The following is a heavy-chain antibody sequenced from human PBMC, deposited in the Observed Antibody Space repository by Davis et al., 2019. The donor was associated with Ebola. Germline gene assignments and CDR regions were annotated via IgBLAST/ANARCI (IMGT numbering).Heavy chain of an antibody. Sequence: GESLKISCAASGFIVSDKYMSWVRQAPGKGLEWVSVIYRDGRTYHADSVKGRFTISRDNSKNTVYLQMNSLRAEDTAVYYCTRHVSGDFWYFDLWGRGTLVTVSP. D-gene: IGHD4-17*01. J-gene: IGHJ2*01. V-gene: IGHV3-53*01. CDR1: GFIVSDKY. CDR2: IYRDGRT. CDR3: TRHVSGDFWYFDL.